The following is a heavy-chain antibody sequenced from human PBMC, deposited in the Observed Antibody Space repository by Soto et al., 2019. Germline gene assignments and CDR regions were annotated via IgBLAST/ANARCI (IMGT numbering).Heavy chain of an antibody. V-gene: IGHV3-30*18. Sequence: QVQLVESGGGVVQPGRSLRLSCAASGFTFSSYGMHWVRQAPGKGLEWVAVISYDGSNKYYADSVKGRFTISRDNSKNTLYLQMNSLRAEDTAVYYCAKVSDSSSWYGDFDYWGQGTLVTVSS. CDR2: ISYDGSNK. J-gene: IGHJ4*02. CDR3: AKVSDSSSWYGDFDY. CDR1: GFTFSSYG. D-gene: IGHD6-13*01.